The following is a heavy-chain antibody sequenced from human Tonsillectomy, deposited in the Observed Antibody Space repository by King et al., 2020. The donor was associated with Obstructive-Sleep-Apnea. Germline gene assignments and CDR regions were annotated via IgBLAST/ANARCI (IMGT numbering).Heavy chain of an antibody. CDR2: IYYSGST. Sequence: QLQESGPGLVKPSETLSLTCTVSGGSISSYYWSWIRQPPGKGLEWIGYIYYSGSTNYNPSLKSRVTISVDTSKNQFSLKLSSLTAADTAVYYCARRKGSGWLDAFDIWGQGTMVTVSS. J-gene: IGHJ3*02. D-gene: IGHD6-19*01. V-gene: IGHV4-59*08. CDR3: ARRKGSGWLDAFDI. CDR1: GGSISSYY.